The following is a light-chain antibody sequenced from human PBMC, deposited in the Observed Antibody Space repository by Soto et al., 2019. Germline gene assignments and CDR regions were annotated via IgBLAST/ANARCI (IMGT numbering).Light chain of an antibody. CDR1: KSIGRN. V-gene: IGKV3-15*01. Sequence: EIVMTQSPATLSVSPGESATVSCRASKSIGRNLVGHQHKPGQAPRLLIYAAATRSTGIPARFSGSGSGTEFTLTISSLQSEDFAVYYCPQYNNWPLTIGGRTKVEI. CDR2: AAA. CDR3: PQYNNWPLT. J-gene: IGKJ4*02.